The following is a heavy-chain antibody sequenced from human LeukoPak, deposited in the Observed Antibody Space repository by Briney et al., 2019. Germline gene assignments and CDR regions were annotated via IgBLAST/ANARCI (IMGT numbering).Heavy chain of an antibody. Sequence: ASVKVSCKASGYTFTSYDINWVRQATGQGLEWMGWMDPNSGNTGYAQKFQGRVTITRNTSISTAYMELSSLRSEDTAVYYCARDAGTRTTGTTFGDYYYMDVWGKGTTVTVSS. CDR3: ARDAGTRTTGTTFGDYYYMDV. CDR1: GYTFTSYD. V-gene: IGHV1-8*03. J-gene: IGHJ6*03. CDR2: MDPNSGNT. D-gene: IGHD1-1*01.